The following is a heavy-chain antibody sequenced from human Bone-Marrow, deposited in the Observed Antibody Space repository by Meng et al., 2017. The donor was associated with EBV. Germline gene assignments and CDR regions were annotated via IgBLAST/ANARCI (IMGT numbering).Heavy chain of an antibody. CDR2: FYSVATT. CDR3: VRGYDYGDSVDF. J-gene: IGHJ4*02. D-gene: IGHD4-17*01. V-gene: IGHV4-39*07. Sequence: QLPDPVRELGAPSETQSLIFTVSGGSISTPYNCCGWIRQPPGKGLEWVGTFYSVATTFYNPSLKSQLTIAGDTSKNQISLNLNSVTAADTAVYYCVRGYDYGDSVDFWGQGTLVTVSS. CDR1: GGSISTPYNC.